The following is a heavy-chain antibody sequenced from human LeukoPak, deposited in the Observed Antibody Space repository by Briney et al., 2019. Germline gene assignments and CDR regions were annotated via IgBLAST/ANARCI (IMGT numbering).Heavy chain of an antibody. CDR3: ARERTPYDYVWGSYRYTGAFDI. CDR1: GDSISSNLYY. J-gene: IGHJ3*02. Sequence: SETLSLTCTVSGDSISSNLYYWGWIRQTPGKGLEWIGSIFYGGSTYYNPSLKSRVTISVDTSKNQFSLKLSSVTAADTAVYYCARERTPYDYVWGSYRYTGAFDIWGQGTMVTVSS. D-gene: IGHD3-16*02. CDR2: IFYGGST. V-gene: IGHV4-39*07.